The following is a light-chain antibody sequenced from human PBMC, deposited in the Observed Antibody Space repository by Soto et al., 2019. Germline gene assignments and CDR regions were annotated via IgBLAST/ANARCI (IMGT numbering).Light chain of an antibody. V-gene: IGLV2-18*02. J-gene: IGLJ2*01. CDR2: EVH. CDR1: SSDVGTYDR. Sequence: QSALTQPPSVSGSAGQSVTISCIGTSSDVGTYDRVSWYQAPPGTAPKLIIYEVHYRPSGVPDRFSGSKSGNTASLTISGLQAEDEADYYCSSYAASTTLLFGGGTKLTVL. CDR3: SSYAASTTLL.